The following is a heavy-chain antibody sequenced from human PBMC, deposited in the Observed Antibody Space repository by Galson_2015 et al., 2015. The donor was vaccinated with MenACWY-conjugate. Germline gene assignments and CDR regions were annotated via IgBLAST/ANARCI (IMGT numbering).Heavy chain of an antibody. CDR1: GFTISNYV. CDR2: LSSSDYRT. CDR3: AKYLPFCSGGVCYKHYYYYYMDV. V-gene: IGHV3-23*01. J-gene: IGHJ6*03. D-gene: IGHD2-8*02. Sequence: SLRLSCAAPGFTISNYVMSWVRQAPGKGLESVSTLSSSDYRTFYADSVKGRFTISRDNSKNTLYLQMNSLKAEDTAVYYCAKYLPFCSGGVCYKHYYYYYMDVWGKGTTVTVPS.